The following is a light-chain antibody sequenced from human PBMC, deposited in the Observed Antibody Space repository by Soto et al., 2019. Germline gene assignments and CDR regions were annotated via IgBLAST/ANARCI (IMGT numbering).Light chain of an antibody. CDR2: EGT. CDR3: SSYAGSYTEV. V-gene: IGLV2-23*01. J-gene: IGLJ3*02. Sequence: QSALTQPASVSGSPGQSITISCTGTSGDVGSYDLVSWYQQHPGEAPKLMIYEGTKRPSGVSHRFSGSKSGNTASLTISGLQAEDEADYYCSSYAGSYTEVFGGGTQLTVL. CDR1: SGDVGSYDL.